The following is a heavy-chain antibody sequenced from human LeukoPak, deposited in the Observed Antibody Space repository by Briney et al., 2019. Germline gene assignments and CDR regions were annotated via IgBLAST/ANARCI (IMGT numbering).Heavy chain of an antibody. D-gene: IGHD3-3*01. Sequence: AGGSLRLSCSAFGYTFSNYAMHWVRQAPGKGLDWVAFIRYDGSDSYYTDSVKGRFTISRDDSKKTLYLQMNSLRTEDTAVYYCALLGVVIPPDTYDVWGQGTLVTVSS. V-gene: IGHV3-30*02. CDR1: GYTFSNYA. CDR3: ALLGVVIPPDTYDV. CDR2: IRYDGSDS. J-gene: IGHJ3*01.